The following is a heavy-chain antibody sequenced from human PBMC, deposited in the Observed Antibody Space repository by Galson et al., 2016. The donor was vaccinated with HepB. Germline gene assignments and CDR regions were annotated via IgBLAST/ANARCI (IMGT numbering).Heavy chain of an antibody. Sequence: YNPSLKSRVTISVDTSKNQFSLKLSSVIAADTAVYYCARDRRGPYYFDYWGQGTLVTVSS. V-gene: IGHV4-59*01. J-gene: IGHJ4*02. CDR3: ARDRRGPYYFDY. D-gene: IGHD3-10*01.